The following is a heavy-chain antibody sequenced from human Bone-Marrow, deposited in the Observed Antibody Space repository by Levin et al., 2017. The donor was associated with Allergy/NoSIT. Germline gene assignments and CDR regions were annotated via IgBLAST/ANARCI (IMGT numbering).Heavy chain of an antibody. CDR3: ARDSLQWERGEYFHH. CDR2: ISVSNGNT. V-gene: IGHV1-18*01. CDR1: GYGFSNYG. D-gene: IGHD1-26*01. Sequence: AASVKVSCRASGYGFSNYGINWVRQAPGQRPEWMAWISVSNGNTNYAQKFQGRVAVTTDTPMTTAYMELSHLGPDDTAIYYCARDSLQWERGEYFHHWGQGTLITVSS. J-gene: IGHJ1*01.